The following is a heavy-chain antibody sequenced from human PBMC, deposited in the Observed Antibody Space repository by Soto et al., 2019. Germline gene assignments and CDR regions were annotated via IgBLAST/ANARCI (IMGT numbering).Heavy chain of an antibody. Sequence: QLQLQESGPGLVKPSETLSLTCTVSGGSISSSSYYWGWIRQPPGKGLEWIGSIYYSGSTYYNPSLKSRVTISVDTSKNQFSLKLSSVTAADTAVYYCASYTILGVKGVDYWGQGTLVTVSS. D-gene: IGHD2-21*01. CDR2: IYYSGST. CDR3: ASYTILGVKGVDY. CDR1: GGSISSSSYY. J-gene: IGHJ4*02. V-gene: IGHV4-39*01.